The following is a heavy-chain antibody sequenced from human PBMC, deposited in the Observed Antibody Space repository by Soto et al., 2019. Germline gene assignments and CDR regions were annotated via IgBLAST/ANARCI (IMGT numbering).Heavy chain of an antibody. V-gene: IGHV1-18*01. CDR1: GYTFTSYG. CDR3: ARGAIDPEIYYYYYYMDV. Sequence: QVQLVQSGAEVKKPGASVKVSCKASGYTFTSYGISWVRQAPGQGLEWMGWISAYNGNTNYAQKLQGRVTMTTDNSTSTAYMELRSLRSDDTAVYYCARGAIDPEIYYYYYYMDVWGKGTTVTVSS. CDR2: ISAYNGNT. J-gene: IGHJ6*03. D-gene: IGHD2-2*01.